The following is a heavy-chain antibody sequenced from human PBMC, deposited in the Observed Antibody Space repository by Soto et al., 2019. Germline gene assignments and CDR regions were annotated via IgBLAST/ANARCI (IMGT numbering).Heavy chain of an antibody. Sequence: GGSLRLSCAASGFTFSNYAMSWVRQTPGKGLEWVSGISGSGGSTYYADSVKGRFTISRDNSKNTLYLQMNSLRAEDTAVYYCARKGDYGSAKYFQHWGQGTLVTVSS. CDR2: ISGSGGST. D-gene: IGHD3-10*01. V-gene: IGHV3-23*01. CDR1: GFTFSNYA. CDR3: ARKGDYGSAKYFQH. J-gene: IGHJ1*01.